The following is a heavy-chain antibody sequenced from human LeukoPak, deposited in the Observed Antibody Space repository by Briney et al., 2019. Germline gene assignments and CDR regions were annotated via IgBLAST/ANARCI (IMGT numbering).Heavy chain of an antibody. Sequence: GGSLRLSCAASRFTFSSYAMSWVRQAPGKGLEWVSGISWNGGIIGYADSVKGRFTTSRDNAKNSLYLQMNSLRPEDTALYYCTKDSVAMVTTSDYWGQGTLVTVSS. D-gene: IGHD5-18*01. J-gene: IGHJ4*02. V-gene: IGHV3-9*01. CDR1: RFTFSSYA. CDR3: TKDSVAMVTTSDY. CDR2: ISWNGGII.